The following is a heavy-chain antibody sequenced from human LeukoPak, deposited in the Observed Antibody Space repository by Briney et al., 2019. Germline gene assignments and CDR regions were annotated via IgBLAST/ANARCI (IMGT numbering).Heavy chain of an antibody. CDR1: GYTFTSYY. Sequence: GASVEVSCKASGYTFTSYYMHWVRQAPGQGLEWMGIINPSGGSTSYAQKFQGRVTMTRDTSTSTVYMELSSLRSEDTAVYYCARDRRTGTYVYWGQGTLVTVSS. J-gene: IGHJ4*02. CDR2: INPSGGST. V-gene: IGHV1-46*01. CDR3: ARDRRTGTYVY. D-gene: IGHD1-7*01.